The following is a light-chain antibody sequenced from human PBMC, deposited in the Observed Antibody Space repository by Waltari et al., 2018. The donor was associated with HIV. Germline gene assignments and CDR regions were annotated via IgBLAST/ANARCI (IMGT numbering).Light chain of an antibody. V-gene: IGKV3-11*01. J-gene: IGKJ4*01. CDR2: DAS. CDR3: QQRSNWPPLT. CDR1: ESASSV. Sequence: EVVLTQSPATLSLSPGERATLPCSASESASSVLAWIQQRPGQAPRLLIYDASNRATGVPARFTGSGSGTDFTLTISSLQPEDFAFYFCQQRSNWPPLTFGGGTK.